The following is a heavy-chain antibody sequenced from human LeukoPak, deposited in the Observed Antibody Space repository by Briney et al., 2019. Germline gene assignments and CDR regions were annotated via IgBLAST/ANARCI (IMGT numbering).Heavy chain of an antibody. CDR2: IYYSGST. V-gene: IGHV4-59*01. J-gene: IGHJ4*02. CDR3: ARDSGPRFDY. CDR1: GDSISGYY. D-gene: IGHD6-19*01. Sequence: PSETLSLTCTVSGDSISGYYWSWIRQPPGKGLEWIGYIYYSGSTNYNPSLKSRVTISVDTSKNQFSLKVSSVTAADTAVYYCARDSGPRFDYWGQGTLVTVSS.